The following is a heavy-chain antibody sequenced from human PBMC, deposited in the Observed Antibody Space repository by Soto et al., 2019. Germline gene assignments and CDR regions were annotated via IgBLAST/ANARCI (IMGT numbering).Heavy chain of an antibody. Sequence: EVQLVESGGGLVQPGGSLRLSCAASGFTFSSYSMNWVRQAPGKGLEWVSYISSSSSTIYYADSVKGRFTISRDNAKNALYRQMTSLRAEDTAVYYCAREMGGYCSGGSCLADDAFDIWGQGTMVTVSS. CDR3: AREMGGYCSGGSCLADDAFDI. J-gene: IGHJ3*02. CDR2: ISSSSSTI. D-gene: IGHD2-15*01. CDR1: GFTFSSYS. V-gene: IGHV3-48*01.